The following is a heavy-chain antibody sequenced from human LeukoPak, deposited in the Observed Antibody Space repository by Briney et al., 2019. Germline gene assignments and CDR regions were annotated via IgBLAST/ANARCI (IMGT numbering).Heavy chain of an antibody. Sequence: SETLSLTCTVSGGSTSSYYWSWIRQPAGKGLEWIGRIYTSGSTNYNPSLKSRVTMSVDTSKNQFSLKLSSVTAADTAVYYCAGEWVKLDDAFDIWGQGTMVTVSS. CDR1: GGSTSSYY. CDR3: AGEWVKLDDAFDI. D-gene: IGHD1-1*01. J-gene: IGHJ3*02. CDR2: IYTSGST. V-gene: IGHV4-4*07.